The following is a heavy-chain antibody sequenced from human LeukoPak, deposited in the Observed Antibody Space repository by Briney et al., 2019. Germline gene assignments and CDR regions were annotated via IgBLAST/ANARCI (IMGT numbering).Heavy chain of an antibody. V-gene: IGHV3-53*01. CDR1: AFTVSSNY. D-gene: IGHD5-18*01. J-gene: IGHJ4*02. Sequence: GGSLRLSCAASAFTVSSNYMSWVRQAPGSGLEWVSVIYSGGSTYYADSVKGRFTISRDNSKNTLYLQMNSLRAEDTAVYYCARALRGYSYVLDYWGQGTLVTVSS. CDR3: ARALRGYSYVLDY. CDR2: IYSGGST.